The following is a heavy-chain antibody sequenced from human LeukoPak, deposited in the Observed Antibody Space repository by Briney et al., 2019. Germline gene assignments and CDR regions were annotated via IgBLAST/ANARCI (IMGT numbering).Heavy chain of an antibody. J-gene: IGHJ4*02. Sequence: PSETLSLTCAVSGGSISSGGYSWSWIRQPPGKGLEWIGYIYHSGSTYYNPSLKSRVTISVDRSKNQFSLKLSSVTAAGTAVYYCARVKCLGGSCPIDYWGQGTLVTVSS. V-gene: IGHV4-30-2*01. CDR3: ARVKCLGGSCPIDY. D-gene: IGHD2-15*01. CDR2: IYHSGST. CDR1: GGSISSGGYS.